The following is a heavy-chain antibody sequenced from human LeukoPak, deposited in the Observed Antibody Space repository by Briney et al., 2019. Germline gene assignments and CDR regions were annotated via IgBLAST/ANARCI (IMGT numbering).Heavy chain of an antibody. CDR2: IWYDGSNK. J-gene: IGHJ3*02. V-gene: IGHV3-33*06. CDR1: GFPFGSYG. CDR3: AKDRPDAFDI. Sequence: PGRSLSLSCAASGFPFGSYGLHWSRKAPGKGLEWVPVIWYDGSNKYYADSVKGRFTISRDNSKNTLYLQMNSLRAEDTAVYYCAKDRPDAFDIWGQGTMVTVSS.